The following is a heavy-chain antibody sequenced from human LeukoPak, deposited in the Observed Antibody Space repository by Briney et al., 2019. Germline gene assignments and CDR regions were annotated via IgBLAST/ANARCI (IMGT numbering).Heavy chain of an antibody. J-gene: IGHJ4*02. CDR3: ARVFYCSCGSCYSGPFDY. CDR1: GFTFSSYW. V-gene: IGHV3-74*01. Sequence: GGSLRHSCAASGFTFSSYWMHWVRQAPGKGLVWVSRINTDGSSTSYADSVKGRFTISRDNAKNTLYLQMNSLRAEDTAVYYCARVFYCSCGSCYSGPFDYSGQGTLVTVSS. D-gene: IGHD2-15*01. CDR2: INTDGSST.